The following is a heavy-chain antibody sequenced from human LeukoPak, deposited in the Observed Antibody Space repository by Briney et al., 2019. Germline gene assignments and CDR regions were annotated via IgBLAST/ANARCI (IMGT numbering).Heavy chain of an antibody. Sequence: PGGSLRLSCAASGFTFDDYAMHWVRQAPGKGLEWVSLITWDGGDTYYADSVKGRFTISRDNSKNSLYLQMNSLRAEDTALYYCAKGGRFLDYYMDAWGKGTTVTVSS. D-gene: IGHD2-15*01. V-gene: IGHV3-43D*03. CDR3: AKGGRFLDYYMDA. CDR2: ITWDGGDT. J-gene: IGHJ6*03. CDR1: GFTFDDYA.